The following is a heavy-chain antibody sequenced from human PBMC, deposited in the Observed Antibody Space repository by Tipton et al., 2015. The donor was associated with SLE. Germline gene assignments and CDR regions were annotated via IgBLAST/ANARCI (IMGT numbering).Heavy chain of an antibody. V-gene: IGHV4-34*01. CDR1: ADSFTHYH. J-gene: IGHJ4*02. D-gene: IGHD6-13*01. Sequence: TLSLTCTVSADSFTHYHWSWIRQSPGKGLEWIGEINHSGSTNYKPSLKSRVTISLDTSKNQFSLKLNSVTAADTAVYYCARGPYGAAASYDYWGQGTLVTVSS. CDR2: INHSGST. CDR3: ARGPYGAAASYDY.